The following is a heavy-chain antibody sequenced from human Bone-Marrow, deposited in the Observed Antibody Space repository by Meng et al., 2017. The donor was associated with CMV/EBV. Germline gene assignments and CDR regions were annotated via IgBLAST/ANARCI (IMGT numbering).Heavy chain of an antibody. CDR1: GFTFSSYA. CDR3: ANFPLTMTTVTTGLN. CDR2: ISYDGSNK. J-gene: IGHJ1*01. D-gene: IGHD4-17*01. V-gene: IGHV3-30-3*01. Sequence: GESLKISCAASGFTFSSYAMHWVRQAPGKGLEWVAVISYDGSNKYYADSVKGRFTISRDNSKNTLYLQMNSLRAEDTAVYYCANFPLTMTTVTTGLNWGQGTLFTVSS.